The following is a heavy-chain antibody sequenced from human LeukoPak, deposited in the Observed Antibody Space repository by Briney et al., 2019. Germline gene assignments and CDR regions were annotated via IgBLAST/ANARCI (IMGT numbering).Heavy chain of an antibody. CDR2: ISSSSSYI. CDR3: ARARYYDSSGYYEDFDY. D-gene: IGHD3-22*01. Sequence: GGSLRLSCAASGFTFSSYSMNWVRQAPGKGLEWVSSISSSSSYIYYADSVKGRFTISRDNAKNSLYLQMNSLRAEDTAVYYCARARYYDSSGYYEDFDYWGQGTLVTVSS. J-gene: IGHJ4*02. CDR1: GFTFSSYS. V-gene: IGHV3-21*01.